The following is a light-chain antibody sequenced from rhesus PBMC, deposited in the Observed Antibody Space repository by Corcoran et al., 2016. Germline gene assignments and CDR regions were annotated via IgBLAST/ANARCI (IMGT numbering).Light chain of an antibody. J-gene: IGKJ2*01. CDR2: GAS. CDR3: LQGSNWPYS. CDR1: HSVNSY. V-gene: IGKV3-24*04. Sequence: EIVMTQSPGTLALSPGERATLSCRASHSVNSYLAWYQQKPGQAPRLLIYGASSRATGIPDSFSGSGSGTDFTLTISSLEPEDVGVYFCLQGSNWPYSFGQGTKVEIK.